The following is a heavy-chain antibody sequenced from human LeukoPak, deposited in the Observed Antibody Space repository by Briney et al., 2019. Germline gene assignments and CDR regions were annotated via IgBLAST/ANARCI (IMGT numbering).Heavy chain of an antibody. CDR1: GASISSGGYY. Sequence: SQTLSLTCTVSGASISSGGYYWAWIRQPPGKGLEWIASIYYSGSTYYNPSLKSRVTISVDTSRNQFSLKLSSVTAADTAVYYCASLAVAGLSEGYWGQGTLVIVSS. CDR3: ASLAVAGLSEGY. J-gene: IGHJ4*02. D-gene: IGHD6-19*01. V-gene: IGHV4-39*01. CDR2: IYYSGST.